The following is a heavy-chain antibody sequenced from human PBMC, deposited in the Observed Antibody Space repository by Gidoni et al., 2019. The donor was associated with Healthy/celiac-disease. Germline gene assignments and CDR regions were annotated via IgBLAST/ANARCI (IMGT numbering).Heavy chain of an antibody. Sequence: QVQLQESGPGLVKPSQTLSLTCPVPGGSISSGGYYWSWIRQHPGKGLEWIGYIYYSGSTYYNPSLKSRVTISVDTSKNQFSLKLSSVTAADTAVYYCAREGIRDYYYYGMDVWGQGTTVTVSS. CDR1: GGSISSGGYY. D-gene: IGHD6-13*01. V-gene: IGHV4-31*03. CDR3: AREGIRDYYYYGMDV. J-gene: IGHJ6*02. CDR2: IYYSGST.